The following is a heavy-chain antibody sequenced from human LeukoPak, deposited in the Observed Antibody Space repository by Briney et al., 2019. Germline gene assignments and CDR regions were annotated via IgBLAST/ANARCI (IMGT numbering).Heavy chain of an antibody. J-gene: IGHJ3*02. D-gene: IGHD3-22*01. CDR1: GGSIGSHY. CDR2: IYYSGTT. V-gene: IGHV4-59*11. CDR3: ARDYYDSRGEAFDI. Sequence: SETLSLTCTVSGGSIGSHYWSWIRQPPGEGLEWIGYIYYSGTTSYNPSLKSRVTISVDTSKNQFSLKLSSVTAADTAVYYCARDYYDSRGEAFDIWGLGTMVTVCS.